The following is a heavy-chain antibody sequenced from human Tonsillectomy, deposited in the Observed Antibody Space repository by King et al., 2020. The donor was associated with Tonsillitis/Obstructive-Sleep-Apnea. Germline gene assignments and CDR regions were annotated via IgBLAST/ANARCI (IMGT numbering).Heavy chain of an antibody. CDR2: ISGSGGST. CDR3: AKGLSGYDYYYGMDV. D-gene: IGHD5-12*01. Sequence: VQLVESGGGLVQPGGFLRLSCAASGFTFTTYAMSWVRQAPGKGLEWVSAISGSGGSTYYADSVKGRFTISRDNSKNTLYLQMNSLRAEDTAVYYCAKGLSGYDYYYGMDVWGQGTTVTVSS. J-gene: IGHJ6*02. CDR1: GFTFTTYA. V-gene: IGHV3-23*04.